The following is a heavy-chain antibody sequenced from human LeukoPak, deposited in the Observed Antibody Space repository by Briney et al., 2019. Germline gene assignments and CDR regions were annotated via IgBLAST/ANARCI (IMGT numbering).Heavy chain of an antibody. CDR3: ATGPISSGWNWFDP. CDR1: GYTLTELS. J-gene: IGHJ5*02. CDR2: FDPEDGET. V-gene: IGHV1-24*01. Sequence: ASVKASCKVSGYTLTELSMHWVRQAPGKGLEWMGGFDPEDGETIYAQKFQGRVTMTEDTSTDTAYMELSSLRSEDTAVYYCATGPISSGWNWFDPWGQGTLVTVSS. D-gene: IGHD6-19*01.